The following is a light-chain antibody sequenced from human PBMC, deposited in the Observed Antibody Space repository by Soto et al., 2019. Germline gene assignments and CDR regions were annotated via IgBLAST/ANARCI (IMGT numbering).Light chain of an antibody. CDR3: QQYYNWPPLT. Sequence: AIQLTQSPSSLSASVGDRVTITCRASQGISSALAWYQQKPGKAPKLLIYDASSLESGVPSRFSGSGSGTDFTLTISSLQPEDFATYYCQQYYNWPPLTFGGGTKVEIK. CDR2: DAS. CDR1: QGISSA. J-gene: IGKJ4*01. V-gene: IGKV1D-13*01.